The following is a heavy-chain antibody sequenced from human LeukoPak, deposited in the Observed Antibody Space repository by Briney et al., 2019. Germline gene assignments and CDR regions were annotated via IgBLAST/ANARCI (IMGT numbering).Heavy chain of an antibody. D-gene: IGHD5-18*01. Sequence: PGGSLRLSCATSGFTFSTYGMHWVRQAPGKGLEWVSYISGSSNSIYYADSVKVRFTISRDNAKNSLYLQMNSLRAEDTAVYHCARDVGYRSWFDPWGQGTLVIVSS. V-gene: IGHV3-48*01. J-gene: IGHJ5*02. CDR2: ISGSSNSI. CDR1: GFTFSTYG. CDR3: ARDVGYRSWFDP.